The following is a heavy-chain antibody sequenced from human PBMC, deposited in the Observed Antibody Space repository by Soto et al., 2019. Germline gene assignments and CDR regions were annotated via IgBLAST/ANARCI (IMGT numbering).Heavy chain of an antibody. CDR2: FIPIFRTP. J-gene: IGHJ5*02. Sequence: QVQLVQSGAEVKKPGSSVKVSCKASGDTFNNYTISWLRQAPGQGPEWMGGFIPIFRTPNYAQKFRGRVTITADYSTNTAYMELRSLRSDDTAVYYCARQGYCSGVSCYNNWFDPWGQGTLVTVSS. V-gene: IGHV1-69*01. CDR1: GDTFNNYT. CDR3: ARQGYCSGVSCYNNWFDP. D-gene: IGHD2-15*01.